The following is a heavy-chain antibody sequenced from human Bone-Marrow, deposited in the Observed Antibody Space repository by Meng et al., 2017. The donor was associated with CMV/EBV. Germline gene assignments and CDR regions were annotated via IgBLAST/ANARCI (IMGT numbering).Heavy chain of an antibody. CDR2: ISAYNGNT. D-gene: IGHD3-3*01. CDR3: ARSSLLRFLEWFDY. V-gene: IGHV1-18*01. J-gene: IGHJ5*01. CDR1: GYTFTSYG. Sequence: ASVKVSCKASGYTFTSYGISWVRQAPGQGLEWMGWISAYNGNTNYAQKLQGRVTMTTDTSTITAYMELRSLRSDDTAVYYCARSSLLRFLEWFDYWGQGTLVTVSS.